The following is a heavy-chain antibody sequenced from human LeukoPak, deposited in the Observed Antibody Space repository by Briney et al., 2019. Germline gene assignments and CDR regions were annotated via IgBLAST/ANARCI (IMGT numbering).Heavy chain of an antibody. V-gene: IGHV4-59*01. Sequence: SETLFLTCTVSGGSITTYYWTWIRKPPGKGLEWIGYIYYSGSTNYKSSLKSRVTISVDTSKNQFSLKLSSVTAADTAVYYCARTTEGGYSYGYFYYYYMDVWGKGTTVTISS. CDR1: GGSITTYY. CDR2: IYYSGST. CDR3: ARTTEGGYSYGYFYYYYMDV. D-gene: IGHD5-18*01. J-gene: IGHJ6*03.